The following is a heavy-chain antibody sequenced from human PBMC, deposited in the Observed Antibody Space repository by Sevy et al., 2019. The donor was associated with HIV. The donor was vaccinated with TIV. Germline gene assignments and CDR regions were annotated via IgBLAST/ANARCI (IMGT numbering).Heavy chain of an antibody. CDR1: GFTFSNYW. Sequence: GGSLRLSCAASGFTFSNYWMSWVRQAPGKGLEWVANIKKDGSEKYYVDSVKGRFTISRDNAKNSLFLQMNSLRAEDTALYYCARDCSSTSCLWGLDVWGQGPTVTVPS. D-gene: IGHD2-2*01. J-gene: IGHJ6*02. CDR2: IKKDGSEK. CDR3: ARDCSSTSCLWGLDV. V-gene: IGHV3-7*03.